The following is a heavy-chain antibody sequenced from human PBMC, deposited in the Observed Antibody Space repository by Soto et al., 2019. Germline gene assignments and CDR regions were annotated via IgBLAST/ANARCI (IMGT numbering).Heavy chain of an antibody. CDR3: ARERRTIFWSGYYSCWFDP. V-gene: IGHV4-30-4*01. Sequence: SETLSLTCTVSGGSISSGDYYWSWIRQPPGKGLEWIGYIYYSGSTYYNPSLKSRVTISVDTSKNQFSLKLSSVTAADTAVYYCARERRTIFWSGYYSCWFDPWGQGTLVTVSS. J-gene: IGHJ5*02. CDR2: IYYSGST. D-gene: IGHD3-3*01. CDR1: GGSISSGDYY.